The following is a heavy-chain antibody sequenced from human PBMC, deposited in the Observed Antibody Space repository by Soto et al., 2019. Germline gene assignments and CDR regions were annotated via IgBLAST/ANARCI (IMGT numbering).Heavy chain of an antibody. Sequence: PGGSLRLSCAASGFTFSSYAMSWVRQAPGKGLEWVSAISGSGGSTYYADSVKGRFTISRDNSKNTLYLQMNSLRAEDTAVYYCAKAVLRPEVSYYFDYWGQGTLVTVSS. CDR2: ISGSGGST. J-gene: IGHJ4*02. CDR1: GFTFSSYA. CDR3: AKAVLRPEVSYYFDY. V-gene: IGHV3-23*01. D-gene: IGHD2-15*01.